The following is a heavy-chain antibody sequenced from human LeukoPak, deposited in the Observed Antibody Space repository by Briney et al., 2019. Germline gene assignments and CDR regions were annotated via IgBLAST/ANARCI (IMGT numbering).Heavy chain of an antibody. V-gene: IGHV4-4*09. CDR1: GDSISSYY. J-gene: IGHJ4*02. Sequence: SETLSLTCTVSGDSISSYYWSWIRQPPGKGLEWIGYIHTSGGTNYIPSLKGRVTISIDTSKNQFSLKLSSVTAADSAVYYCARLTRLSTSPDRYYLDYWGQGTLVTVSS. D-gene: IGHD6-6*01. CDR3: ARLTRLSTSPDRYYLDY. CDR2: IHTSGGT.